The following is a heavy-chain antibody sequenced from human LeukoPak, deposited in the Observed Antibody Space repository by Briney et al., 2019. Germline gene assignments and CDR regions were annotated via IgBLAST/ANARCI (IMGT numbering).Heavy chain of an antibody. CDR2: MNPNSGNT. J-gene: IGHJ5*02. V-gene: IGHV1-8*03. Sequence: GASVKVSCKASGYTFTSYDINWVRQAAGQGLEWMGWMNPNSGNTGYAQKFQGRVTITRNTSISTAYMELSSQRSEDTAVYYCASADYSNYALTTWGQGTLVTVSS. D-gene: IGHD4-11*01. CDR3: ASADYSNYALTT. CDR1: GYTFTSYD.